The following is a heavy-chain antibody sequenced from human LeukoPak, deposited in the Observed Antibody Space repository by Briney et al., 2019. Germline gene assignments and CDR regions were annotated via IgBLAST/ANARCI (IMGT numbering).Heavy chain of an antibody. CDR1: GFTFSSYA. J-gene: IGHJ4*02. CDR3: AKPKRGSYKALSYYFDY. D-gene: IGHD1-26*01. V-gene: IGHV3-23*01. Sequence: PGGSLRLSCAASGFTFSSYAMSWVRQAPGKGLEWVSAISGSGGSTYYADSVKGRFTISRDNSKNTLYLQMNSLRAEDTAVYYCAKPKRGSYKALSYYFDYWGQGTLVTVSS. CDR2: ISGSGGST.